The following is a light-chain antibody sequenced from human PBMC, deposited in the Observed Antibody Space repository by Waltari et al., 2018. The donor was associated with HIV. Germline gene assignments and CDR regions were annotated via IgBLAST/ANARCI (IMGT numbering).Light chain of an antibody. J-gene: IGLJ2*01. CDR2: DVS. Sequence: LTQPPSASGSPGQSVTISCAGTSSDIGLYNFVSWYQHHPGKAPKLMISDVSRRPSGVPDRFSGSKSGNTASLTVSGLQADDEATYYCFSYAGNNFLLFGGGTKLTVL. CDR1: SSDIGLYNF. CDR3: FSYAGNNFLL. V-gene: IGLV2-8*01.